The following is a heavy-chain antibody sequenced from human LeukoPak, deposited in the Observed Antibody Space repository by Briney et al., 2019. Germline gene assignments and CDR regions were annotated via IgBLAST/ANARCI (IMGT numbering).Heavy chain of an antibody. J-gene: IGHJ4*02. Sequence: GSLRLSCVVSGFTFSSYEMNWVRQPPGKGLEWIGSIYHSGSTYYNPSLKSRVTISVDTSKNQFSLKLSSVTAADTAVYYCARGVILDYWGQGTLVTVSS. CDR3: ARGVILDY. V-gene: IGHV4-38-2*01. CDR2: IYHSGST. D-gene: IGHD3-16*02. CDR1: GFTFSSYE.